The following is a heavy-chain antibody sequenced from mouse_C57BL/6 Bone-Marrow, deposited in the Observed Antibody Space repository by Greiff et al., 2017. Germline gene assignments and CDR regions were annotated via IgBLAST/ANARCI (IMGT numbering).Heavy chain of an antibody. Sequence: VQLQQSGPELVKPGASVKISCKASGYAFSSSWMNWVKQRPGKGLEWIGRIYPGDGDTNYNGKFKGKATLTADKSSSTAYMQLSSLTSEDSAVYFCATYDYSWFAYWGRGTRVTVTA. CDR1: GYAFSSSW. CDR2: IYPGDGDT. V-gene: IGHV1-82*01. CDR3: ATYDYSWFAY. D-gene: IGHD2-4*01. J-gene: IGHJ3*01.